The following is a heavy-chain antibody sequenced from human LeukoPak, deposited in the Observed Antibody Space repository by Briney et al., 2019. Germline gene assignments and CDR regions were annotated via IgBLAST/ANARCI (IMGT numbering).Heavy chain of an antibody. CDR1: GFIFRDYW. J-gene: IGHJ4*02. CDR3: ARDRYYYDNSGAGVPDN. D-gene: IGHD3-22*01. Sequence: GGSLRLSCAASGFIFRDYWMSWVRQAPGKGLEWVANIKPDGNEKYYVDSMKGRFTISRDNAKNSLYLQMNSLRAEDTAVYYCARDRYYYDNSGAGVPDNWGQGTLVTVSS. V-gene: IGHV3-7*04. CDR2: IKPDGNEK.